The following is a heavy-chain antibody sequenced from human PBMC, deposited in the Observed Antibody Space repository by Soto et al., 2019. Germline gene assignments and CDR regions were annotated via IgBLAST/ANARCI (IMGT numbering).Heavy chain of an antibody. CDR2: IYYSGST. CDR3: ARNVDYGDYGLDY. D-gene: IGHD4-17*01. J-gene: IGHJ4*02. Sequence: SETLSLTCTVSGGSISSGGYYWSWIRQHPGKGLEWIGYIYYSGSTYYNPSLKSRVTISVDTSKNQFSLKLSSVTAADTAVYYCARNVDYGDYGLDYWGQGTLVTVSS. CDR1: GGSISSGGYY. V-gene: IGHV4-31*03.